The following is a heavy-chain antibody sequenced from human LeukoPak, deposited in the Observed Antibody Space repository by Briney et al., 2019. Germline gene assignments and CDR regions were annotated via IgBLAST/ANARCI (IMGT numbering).Heavy chain of an antibody. D-gene: IGHD4-17*01. J-gene: IGHJ4*02. CDR3: ARKSETTTVTNRGYFDY. CDR2: ISSSSSTI. CDR1: GFTFSSYA. Sequence: GGSLRLSCAASGFTFSSYAMSWVRQAPGKGLEWVSYISSSSSTIYYADSVKGRFTISRDNAKNSLYLQMNSLRAEDTAVYYCARKSETTTVTNRGYFDYWGQGTLVTVSS. V-gene: IGHV3-48*04.